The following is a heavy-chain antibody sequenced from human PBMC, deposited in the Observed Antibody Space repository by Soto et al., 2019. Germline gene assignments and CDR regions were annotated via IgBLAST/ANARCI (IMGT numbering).Heavy chain of an antibody. CDR1: GFTFSSYA. CDR3: AKGDCSGGSCYGSDY. Sequence: VQLLESGGGLVQPGGSLRLSCAASGFTFSSYAMRWVRQAPGKGLEWVSAIVGSGGSTYYADSVKGRFTISRDNSKNTLYLQMDSLRAEDTAVYYCAKGDCSGGSCYGSDYWGQRTLVTVSS. J-gene: IGHJ4*02. D-gene: IGHD2-15*01. V-gene: IGHV3-23*01. CDR2: IVGSGGST.